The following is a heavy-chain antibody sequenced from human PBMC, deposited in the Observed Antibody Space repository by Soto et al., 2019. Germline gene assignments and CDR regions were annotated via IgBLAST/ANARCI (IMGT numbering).Heavy chain of an antibody. D-gene: IGHD1-26*01. CDR2: IIPIFGTA. Sequence: QVQLVQSGAEVKKPGSSVKVSCKASGGTFSSYAISWVRQAPGQGLEWMGGIIPIFGTANYAQKFQGRVTITADESTSTAYMELSSLRSEDTAVYYCARDAGWELLPYSYGMDVWGQGTTVTVSS. V-gene: IGHV1-69*01. J-gene: IGHJ6*02. CDR1: GGTFSSYA. CDR3: ARDAGWELLPYSYGMDV.